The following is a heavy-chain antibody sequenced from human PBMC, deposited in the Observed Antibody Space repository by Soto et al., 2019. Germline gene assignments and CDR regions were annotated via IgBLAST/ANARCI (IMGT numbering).Heavy chain of an antibody. CDR1: GGTFSSYA. CDR3: ESPIGPYDSSGYDSFDY. CDR2: IIPIFGTA. V-gene: IGHV1-69*13. J-gene: IGHJ4*02. D-gene: IGHD3-22*01. Sequence: GSSVKVSCKASGGTFSSYAISWVRQAPGQGLEWMGGIIPIFGTANYAQKFQGRVTITADESTSTAYMELSRLRSEDTAVYYCESPIGPYDSSGYDSFDYWGQGTLVTVS.